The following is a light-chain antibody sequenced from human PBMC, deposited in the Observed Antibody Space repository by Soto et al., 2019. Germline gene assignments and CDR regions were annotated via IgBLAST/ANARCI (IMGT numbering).Light chain of an antibody. V-gene: IGLV1-44*01. Sequence: QSALTQPPSASGTPGQRVTISCSGSSSNIGTNTVNWYQQLPGTAPKLLIYRNDQRPSGVPDRFSGSKSGTSASLTISGLQSEDEADYFCAAWDDSLSGPWVFGGGTKLTVL. CDR2: RND. CDR1: SSNIGTNT. CDR3: AAWDDSLSGPWV. J-gene: IGLJ3*02.